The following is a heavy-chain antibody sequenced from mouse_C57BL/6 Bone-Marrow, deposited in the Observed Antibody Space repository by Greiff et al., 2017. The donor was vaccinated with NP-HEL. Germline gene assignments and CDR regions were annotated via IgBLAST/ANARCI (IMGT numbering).Heavy chain of an antibody. CDR1: GYSITSDY. D-gene: IGHD2-4*01. J-gene: IGHJ1*03. CDR2: ISYSGST. V-gene: IGHV3-8*01. Sequence: EVMLVESGPGLAKPSQTLSLTCSVTGYSITSDYWNWIRKFPGNKLEYMGYISYSGSTYYNPSLKSRISITRDTSKNQYYLQLNSVTTEDTATYYCARYRYDYGGIWYFDVWGTGTTVTVSS. CDR3: ARYRYDYGGIWYFDV.